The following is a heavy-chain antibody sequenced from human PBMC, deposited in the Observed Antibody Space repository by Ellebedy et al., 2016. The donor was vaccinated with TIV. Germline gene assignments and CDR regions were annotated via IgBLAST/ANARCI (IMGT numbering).Heavy chain of an antibody. CDR3: AKRSSSGWYHFDY. CDR2: IGASGATT. Sequence: GESLKISCAASGFTFSTYAMTWVRQAPGKGLEWVSNIGASGATTYYADSVKGRFTISRDNSKNTLYLQMNSLRADDTAVYYCAKRSSSGWYHFDYWGQGTLVTVSS. J-gene: IGHJ4*02. V-gene: IGHV3-23*01. CDR1: GFTFSTYA. D-gene: IGHD6-19*01.